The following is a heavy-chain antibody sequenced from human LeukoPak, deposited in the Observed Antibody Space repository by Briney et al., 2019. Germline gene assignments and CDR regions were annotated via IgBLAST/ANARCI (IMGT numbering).Heavy chain of an antibody. CDR2: ISPNNGNT. Sequence: GASVKVSCKASGYTFTHYGINWVRQASGQGLEWMGWISPNNGNTNYAQKLQGRVTVTTDTSTTTAYMELRSLRSDDTAVYYCARVLMGSGYYSSTYFDYWGQGTLVTVSS. V-gene: IGHV1-18*01. D-gene: IGHD3-22*01. CDR1: GYTFTHYG. J-gene: IGHJ4*02. CDR3: ARVLMGSGYYSSTYFDY.